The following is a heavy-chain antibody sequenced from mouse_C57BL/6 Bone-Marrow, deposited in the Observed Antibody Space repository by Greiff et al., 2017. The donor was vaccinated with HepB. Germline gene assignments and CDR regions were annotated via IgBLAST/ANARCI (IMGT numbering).Heavy chain of an antibody. D-gene: IGHD1-1*01. CDR3: ARHERDPYYYGSSPYYYAMDY. J-gene: IGHJ4*01. Sequence: VQLQQSGAELVKPGASVKLSCKASGYTFTEYTIHWVKQRSGQGLEWIGWFYPGSGSIKYNEKFKDKATLTADKSSSTVYMELSSLTSEDSAVYFCARHERDPYYYGSSPYYYAMDYWGQGTSVTVSS. V-gene: IGHV1-62-2*01. CDR1: GYTFTEYT. CDR2: FYPGSGSI.